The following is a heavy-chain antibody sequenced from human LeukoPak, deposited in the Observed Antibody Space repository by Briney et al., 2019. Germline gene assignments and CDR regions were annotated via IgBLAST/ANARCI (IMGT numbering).Heavy chain of an antibody. CDR1: GFIFSNYA. J-gene: IGHJ3*02. V-gene: IGHV3-23*01. Sequence: GGSLRLSCAASGFIFSNYAMTWVRQGPGKGLEWVSTISGGDDTTTYGDSVKGRFTISRDNSKNTLNLQMNSLRAEDTAVYYCAKDARRIRIVGGIGPKHAFDIWGQGTMVTVSS. CDR3: AKDARRIRIVGGIGPKHAFDI. D-gene: IGHD1-26*01. CDR2: ISGGDDTT.